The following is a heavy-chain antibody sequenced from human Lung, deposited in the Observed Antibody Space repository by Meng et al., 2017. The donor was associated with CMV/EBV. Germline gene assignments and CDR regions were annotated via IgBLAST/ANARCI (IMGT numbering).Heavy chain of an antibody. CDR2: INPNSGGT. CDR3: ASLLGYCSSTSCYEGNYYFDY. D-gene: IGHD2-2*01. J-gene: IGHJ4*02. V-gene: IGHV1-2*02. CDR1: GYTFTGYY. Sequence: ASXXVSXKASGYTFTGYYMHWVRQAPGQGLEWMGWINPNSGGTNYAQKFQGRVTMTRDTSISTAYMELSRLRSDDTAVYYCASLLGYCSSTSCYEGNYYFDYXDQGXLVTVSS.